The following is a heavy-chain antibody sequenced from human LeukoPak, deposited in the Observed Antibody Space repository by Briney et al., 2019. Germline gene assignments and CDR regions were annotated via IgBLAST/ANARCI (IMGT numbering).Heavy chain of an antibody. CDR2: IYHSGST. D-gene: IGHD1-26*01. Sequence: QSSETLSLTCAVSGYSISSGYYWGWIRQPPGKGLEWIGSIYHSGSTYYNPSLKSRVTISVDTSKNQFSLKLSSVTAADTPVYYCARCPVQSGSDCWGQGTLVTVSS. J-gene: IGHJ4*02. V-gene: IGHV4-38-2*01. CDR3: ARCPVQSGSDC. CDR1: GYSISSGYY.